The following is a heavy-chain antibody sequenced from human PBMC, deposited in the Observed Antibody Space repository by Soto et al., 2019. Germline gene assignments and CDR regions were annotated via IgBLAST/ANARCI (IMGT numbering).Heavy chain of an antibody. D-gene: IGHD6-19*01. V-gene: IGHV3-23*01. CDR2: ISGSGGTT. CDR3: AKYTSGWDFDY. CDR1: GFTFSSYA. Sequence: PGGSLRLSCAASGFTFSSYAMSWVRQAPVKGLEWASGISGSGGTTYYADSVKGRFTISRDNSKNTLYLQMNSLRAEDTAVYYCAKYTSGWDFDYWGQGTLVTVSS. J-gene: IGHJ4*02.